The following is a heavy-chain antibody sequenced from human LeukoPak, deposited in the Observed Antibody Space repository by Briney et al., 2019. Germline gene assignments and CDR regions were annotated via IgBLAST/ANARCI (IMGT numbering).Heavy chain of an antibody. Sequence: GGSLRLSCAVPGSTFSKYWMHWVRQAPGKGLVWVSRINPDGSRTDYADSVAGRFTISRDNAKNTLYLQMNSLRVEDTAVYYCSWDHTGKEDIWGQGTMVTVSS. CDR3: SWDHTGKEDI. J-gene: IGHJ3*02. D-gene: IGHD1-26*01. CDR2: INPDGSRT. CDR1: GSTFSKYW. V-gene: IGHV3-74*01.